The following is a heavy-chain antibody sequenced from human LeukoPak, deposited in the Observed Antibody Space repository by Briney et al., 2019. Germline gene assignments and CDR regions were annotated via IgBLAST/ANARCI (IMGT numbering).Heavy chain of an antibody. CDR1: GFTFSSYN. D-gene: IGHD1-1*01. CDR2: INGRGGLI. Sequence: GGSLRLSCAASGFTFSSYNMIWVRQAPGKGLEWVSSINGRGGLIYYADSVKGRFTISRDNAYNSLYLQMNSLRAEDTAVYYCAKLKDQLERGTFDIWGQGTMVTVSS. V-gene: IGHV3-21*04. J-gene: IGHJ3*02. CDR3: AKLKDQLERGTFDI.